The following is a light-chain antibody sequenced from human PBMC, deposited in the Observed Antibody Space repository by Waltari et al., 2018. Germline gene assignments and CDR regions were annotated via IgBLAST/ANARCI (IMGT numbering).Light chain of an antibody. CDR2: YAS. CDR1: QEISIF. Sequence: DIQMTQSPSSLSASVGDRVSISRRASQEISIFLNWYQQKPGKAPKLLVSYASTLQRGVPARFSGTGSGTDFTLVISSLQPEDFATYFCQQSYTSLLTFGGGTRVDIK. V-gene: IGKV1-39*01. J-gene: IGKJ4*01. CDR3: QQSYTSLLT.